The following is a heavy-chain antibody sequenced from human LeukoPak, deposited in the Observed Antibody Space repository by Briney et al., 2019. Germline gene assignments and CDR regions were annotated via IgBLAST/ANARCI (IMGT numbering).Heavy chain of an antibody. J-gene: IGHJ5*02. Sequence: ASVKVSCKASGYTFTGYYMHWVRQAPGQGLEWMGWINPNSGGTNFAQKFRGRVTMSRDTSISAAYMELSRLRSDDTAVYYCARAAVATGSTETFDPWGQGTLVTVSS. D-gene: IGHD6-13*01. CDR2: INPNSGGT. CDR3: ARAAVATGSTETFDP. V-gene: IGHV1-2*02. CDR1: GYTFTGYY.